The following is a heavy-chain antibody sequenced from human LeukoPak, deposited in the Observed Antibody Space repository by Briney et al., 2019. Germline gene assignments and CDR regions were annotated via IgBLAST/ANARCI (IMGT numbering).Heavy chain of an antibody. J-gene: IGHJ4*02. CDR1: GYTFTSYD. CDR3: ARGTYSSSWPSPDGY. CDR2: MNPNSGNT. Sequence: GASVKVSCKASGYTFTSYDINWVRQATGQGLEWMGWMNPNSGNTGYAQKFQGRVTMTRNTSISTAYMELSSLRSEDTAVYYCARGTYSSSWPSPDGYWGQRTLVTVSS. D-gene: IGHD6-13*01. V-gene: IGHV1-8*01.